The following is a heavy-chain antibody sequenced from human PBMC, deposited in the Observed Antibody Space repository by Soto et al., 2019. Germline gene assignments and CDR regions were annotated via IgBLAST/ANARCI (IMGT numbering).Heavy chain of an antibody. Sequence: QVQLQESGPGLVKPSQTLSLTCTVSGGSISSGGYYWSWIRQHPGKGLEWIGYIYYSGSTYYNPSLKSRVTISVDTSKNQFSLKLSSVTAADTAVYYCARGKVLRFFYGMDVWGQGTTVTVSS. D-gene: IGHD3-3*01. CDR1: GGSISSGGYY. J-gene: IGHJ6*02. V-gene: IGHV4-31*03. CDR3: ARGKVLRFFYGMDV. CDR2: IYYSGST.